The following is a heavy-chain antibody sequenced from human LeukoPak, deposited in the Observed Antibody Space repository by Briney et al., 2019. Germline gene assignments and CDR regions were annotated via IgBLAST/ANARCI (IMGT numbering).Heavy chain of an antibody. CDR3: ARSLRTMVRGVISWFDP. V-gene: IGHV1-18*04. D-gene: IGHD3-10*01. J-gene: IGHJ5*02. CDR1: GYTLTSYG. CDR2: ISAYNGNT. Sequence: ASVQDSCKSSGYTLTSYGSIWVRQPPAQELEWMGWISAYNGNTNYAQKLQGRVTMTTDTSTSTAYMERRSLRSDDTAVYYCARSLRTMVRGVISWFDPWGQGALVTVSS.